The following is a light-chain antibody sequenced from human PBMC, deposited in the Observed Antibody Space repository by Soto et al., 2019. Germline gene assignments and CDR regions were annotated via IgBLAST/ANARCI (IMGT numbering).Light chain of an antibody. Sequence: QSVLTQPASVSGSPGQSIAISCTGSSSDVGIYNYVSWYQQHPGKVPKLIIYEVSSRPSGVSNRFSGSKSGNTASLTISGLQAEDEADYYCSSYTTSSTRVFGTGTKGTVL. CDR3: SSYTTSSTRV. CDR2: EVS. CDR1: SSDVGIYNY. V-gene: IGLV2-14*01. J-gene: IGLJ1*01.